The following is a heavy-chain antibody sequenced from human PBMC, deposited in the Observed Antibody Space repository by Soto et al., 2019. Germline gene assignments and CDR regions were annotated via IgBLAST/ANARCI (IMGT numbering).Heavy chain of an antibody. D-gene: IGHD4-17*01. V-gene: IGHV2-5*02. Sequence: QITLKESGSDLVRPTQTLTLTCRFSGFSLTTSPVGVGWIRQPPGKALEWLALIYWDDDKRYSPSLRSRLTITKDTSRNQVVLTMTNMDPVDTGTYYCAHSGCVYGDPCFDYWGQGALVAVAS. CDR2: IYWDDDK. J-gene: IGHJ4*02. CDR1: GFSLTTSPVG. CDR3: AHSGCVYGDPCFDY.